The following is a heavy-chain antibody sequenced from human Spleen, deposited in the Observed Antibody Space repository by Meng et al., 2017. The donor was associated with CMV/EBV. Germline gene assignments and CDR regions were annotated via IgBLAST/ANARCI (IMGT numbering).Heavy chain of an antibody. CDR1: GYPFTNYG. D-gene: IGHD2-15*01. V-gene: IGHV1-18*01. Sequence: CNASGYPFTNYGISWVRQAPGQGLEWMGWISAYNNNINYAQNLQGRVTMTTDTSTNTAYMELRGLRSDDTAVYYCARDRAARAYYFDYWGQGTLVTVSS. CDR3: ARDRAARAYYFDY. J-gene: IGHJ4*02. CDR2: ISAYNNNI.